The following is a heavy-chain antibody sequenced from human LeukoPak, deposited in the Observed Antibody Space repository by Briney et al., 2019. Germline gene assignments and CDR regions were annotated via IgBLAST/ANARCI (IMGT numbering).Heavy chain of an antibody. CDR1: GFTFSSYS. V-gene: IGHV3-21*01. CDR2: ISSSSSYI. Sequence: GGSLRLSCAASGFTFSSYSMNRVRQAAGKGLEAVTSISSSSSYIYYADSVKGRFTISRDNAKNSLYQQMTSLRAEDTAGYYCARVVPYYYGSGSSMGFDYWGQGTLVTVSS. J-gene: IGHJ4*02. CDR3: ARVVPYYYGSGSSMGFDY. D-gene: IGHD3-10*01.